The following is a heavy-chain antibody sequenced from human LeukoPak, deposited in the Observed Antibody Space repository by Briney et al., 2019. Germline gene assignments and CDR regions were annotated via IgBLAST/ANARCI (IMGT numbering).Heavy chain of an antibody. V-gene: IGHV1-24*01. CDR3: ARETYSSGHDY. CDR1: GYTLTELS. J-gene: IGHJ4*02. D-gene: IGHD6-19*01. Sequence: ASVKVSCKVSGYTLTELSMHWVRQAPGKGLEWMGGFDPEDGETIYAQKFQGRVTMTTDTSTSTAYMELRSLRSDDTAVYYCARETYSSGHDYWGQGTLVTVSS. CDR2: FDPEDGET.